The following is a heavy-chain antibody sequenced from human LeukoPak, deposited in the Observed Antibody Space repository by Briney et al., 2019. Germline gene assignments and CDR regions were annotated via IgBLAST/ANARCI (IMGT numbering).Heavy chain of an antibody. V-gene: IGHV3-48*04. Sequence: GGSLRLSCAASGFTFSSYSMNWVRQAPGKGLEWVSYISSSSSTIYYADSVKGRFTISRDNAKNSLYLQMNSLRAEDTAVYYCARDRTGRHPRGMDVWGQGTTVTVSS. CDR2: ISSSSSTI. CDR3: ARDRTGRHPRGMDV. J-gene: IGHJ6*02. D-gene: IGHD3-10*01. CDR1: GFTFSSYS.